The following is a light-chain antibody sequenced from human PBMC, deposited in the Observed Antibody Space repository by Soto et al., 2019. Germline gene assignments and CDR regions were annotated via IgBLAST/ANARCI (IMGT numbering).Light chain of an antibody. V-gene: IGKV1-5*03. CDR2: KAS. CDR1: QTISSW. J-gene: IGKJ1*01. Sequence: DIQMTQSPSTLSGSVGDRVTITCRASQTISSWLAWYQQKPGKAPKLLIYKASTLKSGVPSRFSGSGSGTEFTLTISSLQPDDFATYYCQQYNTYSQWTFGQGTKV. CDR3: QQYNTYSQWT.